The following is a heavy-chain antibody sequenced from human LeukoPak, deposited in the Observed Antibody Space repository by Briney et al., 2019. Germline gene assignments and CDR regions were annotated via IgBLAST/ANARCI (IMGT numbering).Heavy chain of an antibody. CDR3: AKSRDSSGYYSWSGAFDI. V-gene: IGHV3-23*01. CDR1: GFTFSSYA. J-gene: IGHJ3*02. Sequence: GGSLRLSCAASGFTFSSYAMSWVRQAPGKGLEWVSAISGSGGSTYYADSVKGRFTISRDNSKNTLYLQMNSLRAEDTAVYYCAKSRDSSGYYSWSGAFDIWGQGTMVTVSS. D-gene: IGHD3-22*01. CDR2: ISGSGGST.